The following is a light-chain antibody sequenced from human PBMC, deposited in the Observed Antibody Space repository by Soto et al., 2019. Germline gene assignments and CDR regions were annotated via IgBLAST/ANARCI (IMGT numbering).Light chain of an antibody. CDR3: QLYGTSPKT. CDR1: QSVSNNY. Sequence: EIVLTQSPGTLSLSPGERATLSCRASQSVSNNYLAWYQQKPGQAPRLLIYGASNRATGIPDRFSGSGSGTDFTLTISRLEPEDFAVYYCQLYGTSPKTFGQGTKVDI. V-gene: IGKV3-20*01. CDR2: GAS. J-gene: IGKJ1*01.